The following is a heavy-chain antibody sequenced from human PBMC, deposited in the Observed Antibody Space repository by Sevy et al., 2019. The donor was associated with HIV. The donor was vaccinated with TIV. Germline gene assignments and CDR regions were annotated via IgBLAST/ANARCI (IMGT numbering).Heavy chain of an antibody. V-gene: IGHV3-23*01. CDR3: GKEGPGYHYDISGYYPS. Sequence: GGSLRLSCAASGFTFSSYAMSWVRQAPGKGLEWVSAISGSGGSTYHAASVKGHFTISRDNSKNTAYLQTNSLRADDTVEYYGGKEGPGYHYDISGYYPSWGQGTLVTVSS. CDR1: GFTFSSYA. CDR2: ISGSGGST. D-gene: IGHD3-22*01. J-gene: IGHJ4*02.